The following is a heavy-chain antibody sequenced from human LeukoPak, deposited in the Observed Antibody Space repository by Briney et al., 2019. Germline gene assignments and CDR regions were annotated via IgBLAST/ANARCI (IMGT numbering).Heavy chain of an antibody. CDR1: GFTFSSYA. D-gene: IGHD6-6*01. Sequence: PGGSLRLSCAASGFTFSSYAMSWVRQAPGKGLEWVSAINGSGGSTYYADSVKGRFTISRDNSKNTLYLQMNSLRAEDTAVYYCAKDRVLMSRSSSSLFDYWGQGTLVTVSS. CDR3: AKDRVLMSRSSSSLFDY. CDR2: INGSGGST. J-gene: IGHJ4*02. V-gene: IGHV3-23*01.